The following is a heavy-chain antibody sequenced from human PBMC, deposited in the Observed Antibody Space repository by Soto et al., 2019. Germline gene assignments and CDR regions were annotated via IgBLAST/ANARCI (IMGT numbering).Heavy chain of an antibody. D-gene: IGHD1-20*01. Sequence: SDTLSLTCAVYGVSFSGYYWTWIRQPPGKGLEWIGEINHSGSTYYSPSLQSRVTISVDTSKNQFSLKVSSVTAADTAVYYCARGHNLWGQGSLVTVSS. CDR2: INHSGST. CDR1: GVSFSGYY. V-gene: IGHV4-34*01. J-gene: IGHJ4*02. CDR3: ARGHNL.